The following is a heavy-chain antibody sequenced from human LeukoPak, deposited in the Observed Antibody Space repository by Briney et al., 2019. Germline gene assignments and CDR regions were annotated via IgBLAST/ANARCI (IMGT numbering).Heavy chain of an antibody. J-gene: IGHJ4*01. CDR1: GFTFSSYA. Sequence: PGGSLRLSCAASGFTFSSYAMSWVRQAPGKGLEWVPAISGSGGSTYYADSVKGRFTISRDNSKNTLYLQMNSLRAEDTAVYYCAKDRSGSYLFDYWGQGTLVTVSS. D-gene: IGHD1-26*01. CDR3: AKDRSGSYLFDY. CDR2: ISGSGGST. V-gene: IGHV3-23*01.